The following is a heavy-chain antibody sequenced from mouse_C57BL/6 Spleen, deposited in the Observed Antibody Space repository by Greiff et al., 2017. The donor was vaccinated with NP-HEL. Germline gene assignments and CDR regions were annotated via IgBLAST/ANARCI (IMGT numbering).Heavy chain of an antibody. Sequence: VKVVESGAELVRPGASVKLSCTASGYTFTDYYINWVKQRPGQGLEWIARIYPGSGNTYYNEKFKGKATLTSEKSSSTAYMQLSSLTSEDSAVYFCARNYGYDNAMDYWGQGTSVTVSS. V-gene: IGHV1-76*01. CDR1: GYTFTDYY. D-gene: IGHD2-2*01. CDR2: IYPGSGNT. J-gene: IGHJ4*01. CDR3: ARNYGYDNAMDY.